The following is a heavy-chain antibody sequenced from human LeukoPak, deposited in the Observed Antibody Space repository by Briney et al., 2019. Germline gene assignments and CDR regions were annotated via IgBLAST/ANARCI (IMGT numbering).Heavy chain of an antibody. V-gene: IGHV1-46*01. CDR2: INPSGGST. D-gene: IGHD2-15*01. CDR3: ARGNGACSGGSCYVDYYYYYMDV. J-gene: IGHJ6*03. CDR1: GYTFTSYY. Sequence: GASVKVSCKASGYTFTSYYMHWVRQAPGQGLEWMGIINPSGGSTSYAQKFQGRVTMTRDMSTSTVYMELSSPRSEDTAVYYCARGNGACSGGSCYVDYYYYYMDVWGKGTTVTVSS.